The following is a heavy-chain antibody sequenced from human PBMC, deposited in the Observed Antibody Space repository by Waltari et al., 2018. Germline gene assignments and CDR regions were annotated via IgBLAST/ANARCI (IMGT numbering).Heavy chain of an antibody. V-gene: IGHV3-23*04. Sequence: EVQLVESGGGLVRPGGSLRLSCAASGFTFSTYAMSWVRPAPGRGLEWVSVISGSGGITNYADSVKGRFTISRDNSKNTLYLQMNSLRAEDTAVYYCAKDSPGDPIDYYYYYMDVWGKGTTVTVSS. CDR1: GFTFSTYA. CDR2: ISGSGGIT. J-gene: IGHJ6*03. CDR3: AKDSPGDPIDYYYYYMDV. D-gene: IGHD4-17*01.